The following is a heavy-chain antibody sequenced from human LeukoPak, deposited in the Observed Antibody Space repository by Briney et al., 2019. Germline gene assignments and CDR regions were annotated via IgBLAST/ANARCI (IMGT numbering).Heavy chain of an antibody. CDR1: GGSISSGDYY. V-gene: IGHV4-30-4*01. Sequence: SETLSLTCTVSGGSISSGDYYWSWIRQPPGKGLEWIGYIYYSGSTYYNPSLKSRVTISVDTSKNQFSLKLSSVTAAGTAVYCCARGPTVRYCSSTSCPTANGQQDYWGQGTLVTVSS. CDR2: IYYSGST. CDR3: ARGPTVRYCSSTSCPTANGQQDY. D-gene: IGHD2-2*01. J-gene: IGHJ4*02.